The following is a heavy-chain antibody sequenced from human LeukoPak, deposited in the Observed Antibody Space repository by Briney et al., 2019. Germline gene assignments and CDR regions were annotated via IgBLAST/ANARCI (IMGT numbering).Heavy chain of an antibody. V-gene: IGHV1-69*06. CDR3: ARGYAVTDAHWFDP. D-gene: IGHD3-16*01. Sequence: SVKVSCKASGGTFSSYAISWVRQAPGQGLEWMGGIIPIFGTANYAQKFQGRVTMTEDTSTDTAYMELSSLRSEDTAVYYCARGYAVTDAHWFDPWGQGTLVTVSS. J-gene: IGHJ5*02. CDR2: IIPIFGTA. CDR1: GGTFSSYA.